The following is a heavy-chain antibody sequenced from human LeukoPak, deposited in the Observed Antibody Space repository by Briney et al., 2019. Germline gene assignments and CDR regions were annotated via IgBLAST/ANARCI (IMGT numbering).Heavy chain of an antibody. CDR1: GYTFTGYY. J-gene: IGHJ6*02. V-gene: IGHV1-2*02. D-gene: IGHD3-3*01. Sequence: GASVKVSCKASGYTFTGYYMHWVRQAPGQGLEWMGWINPNSGGTNYAQKFQGRVTVTRDTSISTAYMELSRLRSDDTAVYYCAREDYPILEWLISSGYYYYGMDVWGQGTTVTVSS. CDR3: AREDYPILEWLISSGYYYYGMDV. CDR2: INPNSGGT.